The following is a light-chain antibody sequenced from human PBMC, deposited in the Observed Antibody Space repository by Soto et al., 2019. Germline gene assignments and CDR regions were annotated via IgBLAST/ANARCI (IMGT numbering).Light chain of an antibody. V-gene: IGKV3-20*01. CDR3: QQYGSSPRT. J-gene: IGKJ1*01. Sequence: EIVLTQSPGTLSMSPGERATLSCRASQSISSNYLAWYQQKPGQAPRLHIYGASSRATGIPDRFSGSGSGIDFTLTISRLEAEDFAVYYCQQYGSSPRTFGQGTKVEFK. CDR1: QSISSNY. CDR2: GAS.